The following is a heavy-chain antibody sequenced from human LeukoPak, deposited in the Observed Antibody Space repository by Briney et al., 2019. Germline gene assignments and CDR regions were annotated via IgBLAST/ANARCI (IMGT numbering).Heavy chain of an antibody. CDR3: ARGGGYRDFDY. CDR2: INHSGST. D-gene: IGHD2-2*01. Sequence: SETLSLTCAVYGGSFSGYYWSWIRQPPGKGLEWIGEINHSGSTNYNPSLKSRVTISVDTSKNQFSLKLSSGTAADTAVYYCARGGGYRDFDYWGQGTLVTVSS. CDR1: GGSFSGYY. V-gene: IGHV4-34*01. J-gene: IGHJ4*02.